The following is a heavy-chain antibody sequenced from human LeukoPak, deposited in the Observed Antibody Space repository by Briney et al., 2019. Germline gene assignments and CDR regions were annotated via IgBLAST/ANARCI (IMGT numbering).Heavy chain of an antibody. CDR3: ARIPLGYSGAYYFDY. D-gene: IGHD5-12*01. V-gene: IGHV4-59*08. J-gene: IGHJ4*02. Sequence: SETLSLTCTVSGGSISSYYWSWIRQPPGKGLEWIGYIYYSGSTNYNPSLKSRVTISVDTSKNQFSLKLSSVTAADTALYYCARIPLGYSGAYYFDYWGQGTLVTVSP. CDR2: IYYSGST. CDR1: GGSISSYY.